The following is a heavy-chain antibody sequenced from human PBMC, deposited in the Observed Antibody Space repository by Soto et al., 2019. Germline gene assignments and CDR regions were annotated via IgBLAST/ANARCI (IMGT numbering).Heavy chain of an antibody. CDR1: GFTFSSYG. V-gene: IGHV3-33*01. CDR2: IWYDGSNK. CDR3: ARVKLRYFDWPTDAFDI. D-gene: IGHD3-9*01. Sequence: QVQLVESGGGVVQPGRSLRLSCAASGFTFSSYGMHWVRQAPGKGLEWVAVIWYDGSNKYYADSVKGRFTISRDNSKNTLYLQMNSLRAEDTAVYYCARVKLRYFDWPTDAFDIWGQGTMVTVSS. J-gene: IGHJ3*02.